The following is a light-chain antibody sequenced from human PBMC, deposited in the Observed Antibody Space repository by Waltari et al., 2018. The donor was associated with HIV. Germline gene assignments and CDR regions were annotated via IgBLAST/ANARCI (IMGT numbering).Light chain of an antibody. V-gene: IGLV2-23*01. CDR2: EGT. Sequence: QSALTQPASVSGSPGQSITISCTGTSSDVGSYKFVSWYQQHPGKAPKFRIYEGTKRPSWVSNRFSGTKSGNTASLTISGLQAEDEADYHCCSYAGNNTLVFGGGTKLTVI. J-gene: IGLJ3*02. CDR1: SSDVGSYKF. CDR3: CSYAGNNTLV.